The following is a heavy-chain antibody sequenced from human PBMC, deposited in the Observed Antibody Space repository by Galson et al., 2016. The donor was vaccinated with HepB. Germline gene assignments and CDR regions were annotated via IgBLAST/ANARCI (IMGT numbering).Heavy chain of an antibody. CDR2: ISAKSGDT. J-gene: IGHJ5*02. Sequence: SCKASGYKFTNNGISWVRQAPGQGLEWMGWISAKSGDTKYAKNFQGRVTMTRDTPTSAAYMELTSLRSDDTAMYYCATGIQYRFDPWGQGTLVAVSS. CDR1: GYKFTNNG. V-gene: IGHV1-18*01. CDR3: ATGIQYRFDP. D-gene: IGHD5-24*01.